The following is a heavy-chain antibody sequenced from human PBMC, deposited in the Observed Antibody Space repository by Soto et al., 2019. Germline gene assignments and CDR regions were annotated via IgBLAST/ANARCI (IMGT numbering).Heavy chain of an antibody. Sequence: ASVKVSCKASGGTFRNYPINWVRQAPGQGLEWMGSIFPLTDIPDYAQNFQARLTISADKSTSTAYMELSSLTSDDTAMYFCARGPLVVLNYFESWGQGTLVTISS. CDR1: GGTFRNYP. CDR2: IFPLTDIP. J-gene: IGHJ4*02. CDR3: ARGPLVVLNYFES. V-gene: IGHV1-69*04.